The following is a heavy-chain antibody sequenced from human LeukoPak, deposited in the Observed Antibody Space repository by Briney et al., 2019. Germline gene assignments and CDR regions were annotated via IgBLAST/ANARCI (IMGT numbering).Heavy chain of an antibody. CDR1: GFTVSSNY. D-gene: IGHD2-21*02. V-gene: IGHV3-66*01. J-gene: IGHJ5*02. CDR2: IYSGGST. CDR3: ARDPNCGGDCYPNWFDP. Sequence: GGSLRLSCAASGFTVSSNYMSWVRQAPGKGLEWVSVIYSGGSTYYADSVKGRFTISRDNSKNTLYLQMNSLRAEDTAVYYCARDPNCGGDCYPNWFDPWGQGTLVTVSS.